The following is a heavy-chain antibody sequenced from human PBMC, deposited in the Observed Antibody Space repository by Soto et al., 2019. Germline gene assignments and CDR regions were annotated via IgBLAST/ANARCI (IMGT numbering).Heavy chain of an antibody. CDR2: IYYSGST. CDR1: GGSISSSSYY. D-gene: IGHD3-10*01. V-gene: IGHV4-39*01. CDR3: ARLGVRGVIIRSDYFDY. Sequence: QLQLQESGPGLAKPSETLSLTCTVSGGSISSSSYYWGWIRQPPGKGLEWIGSIYYSGSTYYNPSLKSRVTISVDTFKNQFSLKLSSVTAADTAVYYCARLGVRGVIIRSDYFDYWGQGTLVTVSS. J-gene: IGHJ4*02.